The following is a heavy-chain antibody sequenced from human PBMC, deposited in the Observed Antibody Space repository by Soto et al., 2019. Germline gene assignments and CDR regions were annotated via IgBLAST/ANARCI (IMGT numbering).Heavy chain of an antibody. CDR2: ISANSGDT. V-gene: IGHV1-18*04. CDR1: GYNFAGSS. D-gene: IGHD1-1*01. J-gene: IGHJ4*02. Sequence: QVHLVQSGAEVKKPGASVKVSCKASGYNFAGSSFIWVRQAPGQGLEWMGWISANSGDTNYAQNLQGRVTMTTDTSTSTAYMELRSLTSDDTAVYYCARAGASNWNYVSSSSWGQGTLVTVSS. CDR3: ARAGASNWNYVSSSS.